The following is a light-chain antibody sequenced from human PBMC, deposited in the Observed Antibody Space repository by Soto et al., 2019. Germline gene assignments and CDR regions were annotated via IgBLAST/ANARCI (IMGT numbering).Light chain of an antibody. CDR2: HAS. CDR3: QQYNEWPLT. CDR1: QSVSNN. V-gene: IGKV3-15*01. Sequence: EIVMTQSPATLSVSPGERATLSCRASQSVSNNLARYQQRPGQAPRLLIYHASTGATGIPARFSGSGSGTELTLTISSVQSEDFAVYDCQQYNEWPLTFGGGTKVEIK. J-gene: IGKJ4*01.